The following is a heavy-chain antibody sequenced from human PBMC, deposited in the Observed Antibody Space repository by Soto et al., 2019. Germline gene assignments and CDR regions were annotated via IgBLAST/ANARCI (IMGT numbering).Heavy chain of an antibody. Sequence: GGSLRLSCVAWGYPFSIYAMSWVRQAPGKGLEWVSCIYGSGGNTFYADSVKGRFTISRDNSKNTLYLQMSSLRAEDTAVYYCAKKRSGRWDSACDCWGQGTMVTVYS. CDR1: GYPFSIYA. CDR3: AKKRSGRWDSACDC. J-gene: IGHJ4*01. CDR2: IYGSGGNT. V-gene: IGHV3-23*01. D-gene: IGHD2-15*01.